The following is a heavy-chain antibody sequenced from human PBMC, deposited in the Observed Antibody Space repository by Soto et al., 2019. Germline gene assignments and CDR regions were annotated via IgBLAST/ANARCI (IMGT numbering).Heavy chain of an antibody. Sequence: QVQLVQSGAEVKKPGSSVKVSCKASGGTFSSYAISWVRQAPGQGLEWMGGIIPTFGTANYAQKFQGRVTITADESTSTAYMEMSSLRSEDTAVYYCARGDLGGAYDSSGYYDYYFDYWGQGTLVTVSS. J-gene: IGHJ4*02. D-gene: IGHD3-22*01. CDR3: ARGDLGGAYDSSGYYDYYFDY. CDR1: GGTFSSYA. V-gene: IGHV1-69*01. CDR2: IIPTFGTA.